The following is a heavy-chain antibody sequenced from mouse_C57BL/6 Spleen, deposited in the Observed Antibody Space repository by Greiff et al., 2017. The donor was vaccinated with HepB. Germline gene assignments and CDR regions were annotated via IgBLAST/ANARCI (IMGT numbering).Heavy chain of an antibody. CDR2: ISSGSSTI. CDR1: GFTFSDYG. V-gene: IGHV5-17*01. CDR3: ERIDRDYLYYYAMDY. Sequence: EVHLVESGGGLVKPGGSLKLSCAASGFTFSDYGMHWVRQAPDKGLEWVAYISSGSSTINYAATVKGRYTISIDNAKNTLLLQMTNLRSEDTAMYYCERIDRDYLYYYAMDYWGQGTSVTVSS. D-gene: IGHD2-4*01. J-gene: IGHJ4*01.